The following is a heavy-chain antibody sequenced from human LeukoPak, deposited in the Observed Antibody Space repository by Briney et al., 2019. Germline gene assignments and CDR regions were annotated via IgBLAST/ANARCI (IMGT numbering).Heavy chain of an antibody. D-gene: IGHD3-10*01. CDR2: ISGSGGRT. J-gene: IGHJ4*02. Sequence: GGSLRLSCAASGFTFSTYAMSWVRQAPGKGQEWVSAISGSGGRTYYADSVKGRFTISRDNSKNTLYLQMNSLRAEDTALYYCAKEKESSGYFDYWGQGTLVTVSS. V-gene: IGHV3-23*01. CDR3: AKEKESSGYFDY. CDR1: GFTFSTYA.